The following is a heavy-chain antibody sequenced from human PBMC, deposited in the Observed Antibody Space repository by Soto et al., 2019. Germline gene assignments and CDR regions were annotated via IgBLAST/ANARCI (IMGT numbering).Heavy chain of an antibody. D-gene: IGHD6-19*01. Sequence: SETLSLTCAVSGYSISSGYYWGWIRQPPGKGLEWIGSIYHSGSTYYNPSLKSRVTISVDTSKNQFSLKLSSVTAADTAVYYCAREQQQWLDPFDYWGQGTLVTVYS. CDR3: AREQQQWLDPFDY. CDR2: IYHSGST. J-gene: IGHJ4*02. V-gene: IGHV4-38-2*02. CDR1: GYSISSGYY.